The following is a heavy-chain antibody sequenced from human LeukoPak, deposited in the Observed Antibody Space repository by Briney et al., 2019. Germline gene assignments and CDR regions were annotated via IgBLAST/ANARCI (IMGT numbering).Heavy chain of an antibody. CDR2: ISHGATT. CDR3: ARGGVANWFDP. D-gene: IGHD2-15*01. J-gene: IGHJ5*02. V-gene: IGHV4-38-2*02. CDR1: GHSISSPYY. Sequence: SETLSLTCTVSGHSISSPYYWAWIRQPPGKGLEWIGSISHGATTYYNPSLKSRVTISVDTSKNQFSLKLSSVTAADTAVYYCARGGVANWFDPWGQGTLVTVSS.